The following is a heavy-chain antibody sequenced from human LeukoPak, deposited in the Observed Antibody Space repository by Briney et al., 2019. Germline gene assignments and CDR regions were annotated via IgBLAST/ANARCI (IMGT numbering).Heavy chain of an antibody. Sequence: ASVKVSCTASGYTFTSHGISWVRQAPGQGLEWMAWISVYNGNTFYAQNLQDRVTVTTDTSTSTAYMELRNLRSDDTAVYYCARDTNYEIDCWGQGTQVTVSS. CDR1: GYTFTSHG. V-gene: IGHV1-18*04. CDR3: ARDTNYEIDC. J-gene: IGHJ4*02. CDR2: ISVYNGNT. D-gene: IGHD4/OR15-4a*01.